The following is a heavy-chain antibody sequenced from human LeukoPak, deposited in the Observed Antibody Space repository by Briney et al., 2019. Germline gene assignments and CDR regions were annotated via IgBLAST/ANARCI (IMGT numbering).Heavy chain of an antibody. Sequence: ASVKVSCQASGYTFTGYYMHWVRQAPGQGLEWMGWINPNSGGTNDAQKLQGRGTMTRDASSSTAYMELNRLRSDDTAVYYCARVWSSSWYGNFDYWGQGTLVTVSS. J-gene: IGHJ4*02. CDR2: INPNSGGT. V-gene: IGHV1-2*02. CDR3: ARVWSSSWYGNFDY. CDR1: GYTFTGYY. D-gene: IGHD6-13*01.